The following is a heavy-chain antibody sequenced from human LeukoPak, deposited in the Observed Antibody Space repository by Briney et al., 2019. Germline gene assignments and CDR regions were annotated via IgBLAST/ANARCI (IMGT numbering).Heavy chain of an antibody. V-gene: IGHV4-59*01. CDR3: ARDLWVFDY. Sequence: SETLSLTCTVSGGSISSYYWSWIRQPPGKGLEWIGYTYYSGSTNYNPSLKSRVTISVDTSKNQFSLKLSSVTAADTAVYYCARDLWVFDYWGQGTLVTVSS. J-gene: IGHJ4*02. CDR2: TYYSGST. D-gene: IGHD1-26*01. CDR1: GGSISSYY.